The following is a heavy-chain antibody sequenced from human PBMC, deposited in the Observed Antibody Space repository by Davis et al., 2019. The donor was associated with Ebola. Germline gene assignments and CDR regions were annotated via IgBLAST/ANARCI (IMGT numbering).Heavy chain of an antibody. CDR2: INHSGST. Sequence: MPSETLSLTCAVYGGSFSGYYWSWIRQPPGKGLEWIGEINHSGSTNYNPSLKSRVTISVDTSKNQFSLKLSSVTAADTAVYYCARGRSSPRYYYYYMDVWGKGTTVTVSS. CDR3: ARGRSSPRYYYYYMDV. CDR1: GGSFSGYY. V-gene: IGHV4-34*01. J-gene: IGHJ6*03. D-gene: IGHD2-2*01.